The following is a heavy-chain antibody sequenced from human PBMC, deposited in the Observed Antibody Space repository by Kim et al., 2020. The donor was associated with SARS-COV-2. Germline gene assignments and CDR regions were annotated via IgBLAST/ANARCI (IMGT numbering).Heavy chain of an antibody. V-gene: IGHV3-11*01. D-gene: IGHD3-16*01. CDR2: VSITGGS. CDR1: GFTFKDYY. J-gene: IGHJ4*02. CDR3: ARGGIRSYGYPWFDY. Sequence: GGSLRLSCAASGFTFKDYYLTWIRQAPGKGLEWVAYVSITGGSFYADSVRGRFTISRDSAKNSLDLQLDSLRAEDTAVYYCARGGIRSYGYPWFDYWGQG.